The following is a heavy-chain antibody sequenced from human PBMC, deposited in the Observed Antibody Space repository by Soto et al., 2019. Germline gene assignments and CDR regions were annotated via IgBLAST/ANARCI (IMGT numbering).Heavy chain of an antibody. CDR2: MNPNSGNT. CDR3: AGSDGSIFNWLDS. Sequence: QVQLVQSGAEVKTPGASVKVSCKASGYTFATYDINWVRQAPGQGLEWMGWMNPNSGNTGYAQKFQGRLTRTGDTALSIAHMELGSLRNEETAVYFGAGSDGSIFNWLDSWGQGTLVIVSP. V-gene: IGHV1-8*01. J-gene: IGHJ5*01. D-gene: IGHD2-21*01. CDR1: GYTFATYD.